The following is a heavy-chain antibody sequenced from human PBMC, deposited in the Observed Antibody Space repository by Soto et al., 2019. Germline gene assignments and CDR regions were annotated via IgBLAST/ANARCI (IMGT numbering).Heavy chain of an antibody. D-gene: IGHD2-2*02. CDR1: GFTFSSYA. J-gene: IGHJ4*02. V-gene: IGHV3-23*01. Sequence: EVQLLESGGGLVQPGGSLRLSCAASGFTFSSYAMSWVRQAPGKGLEWVSAVSGNGQGIYYADSVRGRFTISRDNSKNTVFLHMDGLRAEDTAVYYCANDRDYTRDYFHYWGQGTLVSVSS. CDR2: VSGNGQGI. CDR3: ANDRDYTRDYFHY.